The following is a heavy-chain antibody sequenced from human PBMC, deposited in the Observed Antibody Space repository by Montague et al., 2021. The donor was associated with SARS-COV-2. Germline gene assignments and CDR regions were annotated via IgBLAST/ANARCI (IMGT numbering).Heavy chain of an antibody. CDR1: GGSYIGYY. Sequence: SETLSLTCTVSGGSYIGYYWGWIRQSPGRGREWIGEINHNGNTKYIPSPRGRVTSSADTPRIHFSLSLASVTAADTGVYYCARRLYSYGSGTSRDWGQGTLVTVSS. CDR2: INHNGNT. V-gene: IGHV4-34*01. J-gene: IGHJ4*02. D-gene: IGHD3-10*01. CDR3: ARRLYSYGSGTSRD.